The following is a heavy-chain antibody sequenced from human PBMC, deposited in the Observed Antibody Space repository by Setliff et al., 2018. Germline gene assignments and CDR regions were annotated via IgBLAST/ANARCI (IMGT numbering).Heavy chain of an antibody. J-gene: IGHJ6*03. V-gene: IGHV1-18*01. D-gene: IGHD1-26*01. CDR2: ISAYNGNT. CDR1: GGTFISYG. CDR3: ARDLRGSYYQYYYYYMDV. Sequence: ASVKVSCKASGGTFISYGISWVRQAPGQGLEWMGWISAYNGNTNYAQKLQGRVTMTTDTSTSTAYMELRSLRSDDTAVYYCARDLRGSYYQYYYYYMDVWGKGTTVTVSS.